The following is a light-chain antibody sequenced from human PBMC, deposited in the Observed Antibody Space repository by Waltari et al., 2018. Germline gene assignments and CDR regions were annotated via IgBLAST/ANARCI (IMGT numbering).Light chain of an antibody. V-gene: IGLV2-14*03. Sequence: QSALTQPASVSGSPGQSVTTSCTGVSSYGDEYQIAPWFRQHPGKVPKLIHFDVSNRPSDISNRFSGYKSGNTAFLTISRLQADDEADYYCTTYPDTNTPVVFGGGTKVTV. CDR3: TTYPDTNTPVV. J-gene: IGLJ2*01. CDR2: DVS. CDR1: SSYGDEYQI.